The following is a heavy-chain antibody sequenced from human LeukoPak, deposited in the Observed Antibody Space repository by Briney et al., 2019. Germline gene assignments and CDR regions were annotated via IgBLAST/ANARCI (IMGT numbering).Heavy chain of an antibody. D-gene: IGHD4-23*01. CDR2: INPSGGST. V-gene: IGHV1-46*01. J-gene: IGHJ4*02. CDR3: ARQGYGGNGVDY. CDR1: GYTFTSYY. Sequence: ASVKVSCKASGYTFTSYYMHWVRQAPGQGLEWMGIINPSGGSTSYAQKFQGRVTITADKSTSTAYMELSSLRSEDTAAYYCARQGYGGNGVDYWGQGTLVTVSS.